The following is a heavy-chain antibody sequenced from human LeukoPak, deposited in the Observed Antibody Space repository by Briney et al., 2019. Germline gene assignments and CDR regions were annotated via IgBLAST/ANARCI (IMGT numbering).Heavy chain of an antibody. V-gene: IGHV1-18*01. Sequence: ASVKVSCKASGYTFNNYGISWVRQAPGQGLEWMGWIGAYNGKTRYTQKFQGRVTMTTDTSTSTAYMELRSLRSDDTAVYYCARGYSSGWYRTPEVFDYWGQGTLVTVSS. CDR1: GYTFNNYG. J-gene: IGHJ4*02. CDR3: ARGYSSGWYRTPEVFDY. CDR2: IGAYNGKT. D-gene: IGHD6-19*01.